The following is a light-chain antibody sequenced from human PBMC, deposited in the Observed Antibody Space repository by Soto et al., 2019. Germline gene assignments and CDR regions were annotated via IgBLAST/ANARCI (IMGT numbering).Light chain of an antibody. V-gene: IGLV1-44*01. CDR1: SSNIGSNT. CDR3: AAWDDSLNGPA. Sequence: QSVLTQPPSASGTPGQRVTISCSGSSSNIGSNTVNWYQQLPGTAPKLPIYINIKRPAGVPNRFSGSKSGTSASLAISGLQSEDEADYYCAAWDDSLNGPAFGGGTQLTVL. J-gene: IGLJ2*01. CDR2: INI.